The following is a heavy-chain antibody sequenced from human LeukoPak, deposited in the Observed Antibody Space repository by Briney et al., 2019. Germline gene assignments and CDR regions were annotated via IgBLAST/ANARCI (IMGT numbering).Heavy chain of an antibody. Sequence: SETLSLTCTVSGGSISSYYWSWIRQPPGKGLEWIGEINHSGSTNYNPSLKSRVTISVDTSKNQFSLKLSSVTAADTAVYYCASGAANYYDSSGYYPIDYWGQGTLVTVSS. CDR2: INHSGST. D-gene: IGHD3-22*01. CDR1: GGSISSYY. J-gene: IGHJ4*02. CDR3: ASGAANYYDSSGYYPIDY. V-gene: IGHV4-34*01.